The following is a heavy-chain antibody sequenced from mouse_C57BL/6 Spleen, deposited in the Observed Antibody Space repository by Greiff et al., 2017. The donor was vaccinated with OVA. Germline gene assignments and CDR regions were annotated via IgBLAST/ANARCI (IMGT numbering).Heavy chain of an antibody. CDR3: APEDYYSNPYAMDY. Sequence: QVQLQQSGAELARPGASVKMSCKASGYTFTSYTMHWVKQRPGQGLEWIGYINPSSGYTKYNQKFKDKATLTADKSSSTAYMQLSSLTSEDSAVYYCAPEDYYSNPYAMDYWGQGTSVTVSA. D-gene: IGHD2-5*01. J-gene: IGHJ4*01. V-gene: IGHV1-4*01. CDR1: GYTFTSYT. CDR2: INPSSGYT.